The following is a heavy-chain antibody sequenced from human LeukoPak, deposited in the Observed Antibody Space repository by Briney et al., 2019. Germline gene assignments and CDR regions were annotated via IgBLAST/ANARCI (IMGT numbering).Heavy chain of an antibody. CDR1: GGSISSYY. CDR2: IYSSGGT. V-gene: IGHV4-4*07. CDR3: ARGTTAAAGIFDR. Sequence: SETLSLTCSVSGGSISSYYWSWVRQPAGKGLEWIGRIYSSGGTSYNPSLNSRVTMSVDTSNNQFSLRLTSVTAADTAVYYCARGTTAAAGIFDRWGQGSLVTVSS. J-gene: IGHJ4*02. D-gene: IGHD6-13*01.